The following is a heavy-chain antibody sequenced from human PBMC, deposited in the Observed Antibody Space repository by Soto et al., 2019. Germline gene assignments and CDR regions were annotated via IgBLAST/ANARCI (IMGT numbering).Heavy chain of an antibody. J-gene: IGHJ5*02. CDR2: ISGYDGNT. CDR3: ARHNSQWPNWCAP. CDR1: GYTFTSYG. V-gene: IGHV1-18*01. Sequence: QVQLVQSGAEVKKPGASVKVSCKASGYTFTSYGISWVRQAPGQGLEWLGWISGYDGNTDYAHKFRGRVTMTTDTSTNTAYMDLRSRRSDDTDVYYCARHNSQWPNWCAPCGQGTPVTVS. D-gene: IGHD6-19*01.